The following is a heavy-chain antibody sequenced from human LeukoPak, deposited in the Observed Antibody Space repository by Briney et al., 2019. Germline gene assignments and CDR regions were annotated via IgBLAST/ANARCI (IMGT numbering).Heavy chain of an antibody. V-gene: IGHV3-33*06. CDR2: IWYDGSNK. CDR1: GFTFSSYG. Sequence: GGSLRLSCAASGFTFSSYGMHWVRQAPGKGLEWVAVIWYDGSNKYYADSVKGRFTISRDNSKNTLYLQMNSLGAEDTAVYYCAKDMGDGYNYDYWGQGTLVTVCS. J-gene: IGHJ4*02. D-gene: IGHD5-24*01. CDR3: AKDMGDGYNYDY.